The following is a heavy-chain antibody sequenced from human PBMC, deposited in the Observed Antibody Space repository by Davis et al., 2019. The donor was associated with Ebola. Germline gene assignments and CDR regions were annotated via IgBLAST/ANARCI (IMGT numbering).Heavy chain of an antibody. J-gene: IGHJ6*04. V-gene: IGHV4-30-4*01. D-gene: IGHD4-17*01. CDR3: AREKGGDYRALVYYYYGMDV. CDR2: IYYSGST. Sequence: SETLSLTCTVSGGSISSGDYYWSWIRQPPGKGLEWFGYIYYSGSTYYNPSLKSRVTISVDTSKNQFSLKLSSVTAADTAVYYCAREKGGDYRALVYYYYGMDVWGKGTTVTVSS. CDR1: GGSISSGDYY.